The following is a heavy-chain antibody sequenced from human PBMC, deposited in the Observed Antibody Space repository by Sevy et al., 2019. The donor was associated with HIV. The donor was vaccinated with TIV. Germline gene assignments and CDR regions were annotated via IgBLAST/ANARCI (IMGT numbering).Heavy chain of an antibody. CDR2: ISSGSSYI. J-gene: IGHJ4*02. V-gene: IGHV3-21*01. Sequence: GGSLRLSCAASGFTFSNYSINWVRQAPGKGLEWVSSISSGSSYIFYADSVKSRFTISRDNAKNSLYLHMNSLRAEDTAVYYWSMGDYYGALYYLDYWGPGPLVTVSS. CDR3: SMGDYYGALYYLDY. D-gene: IGHD3-10*01. CDR1: GFTFSNYS.